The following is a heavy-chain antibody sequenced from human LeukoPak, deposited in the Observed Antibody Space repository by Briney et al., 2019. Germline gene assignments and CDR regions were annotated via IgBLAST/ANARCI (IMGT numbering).Heavy chain of an antibody. J-gene: IGHJ4*02. CDR1: GFTFSDYY. Sequence: GGSLRLPCAASGFTFSDYYMSWIRQSPGKGLEWVSYFSLSGSTIYYADSVKGRFPISRDNAKNSLYLQMNSLRAEDTAVYYCARGHDYGDYWGQGTLVTVSS. CDR2: FSLSGSTI. CDR3: ARGHDYGDY. V-gene: IGHV3-11*04.